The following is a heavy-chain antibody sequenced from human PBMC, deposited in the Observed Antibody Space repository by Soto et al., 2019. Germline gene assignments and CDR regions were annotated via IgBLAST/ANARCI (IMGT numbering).Heavy chain of an antibody. J-gene: IGHJ4*02. CDR1: GFTFDDYG. CDR3: ARLYSSGWYGPGRY. Sequence: EVQLVESGGGVVRPGGSLRLSCAASGFTFDDYGMSWVRQAPGKGLEWVSGINWNGGSTRYAVSVKGRFTISRDNAKNALYLQMNSLRPEDTALYDCARLYSSGWYGPGRYWGQGTLVTVSP. D-gene: IGHD6-19*01. CDR2: INWNGGST. V-gene: IGHV3-20*01.